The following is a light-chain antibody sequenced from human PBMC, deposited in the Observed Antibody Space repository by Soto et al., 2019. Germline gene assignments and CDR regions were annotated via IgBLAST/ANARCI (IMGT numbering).Light chain of an antibody. J-gene: IGKJ1*01. CDR2: SVS. V-gene: IGKV3-15*01. Sequence: IVMTQSPTTLSVSPGERATLSCRASQSVSSNLAWYQQKPGQAPRLLIYSVSTRATDIPARFSGSGSGTEFTLTISSLQSEDFAVYYCQQYNNWPPTWTFGQGTKVDIK. CDR1: QSVSSN. CDR3: QQYNNWPPTWT.